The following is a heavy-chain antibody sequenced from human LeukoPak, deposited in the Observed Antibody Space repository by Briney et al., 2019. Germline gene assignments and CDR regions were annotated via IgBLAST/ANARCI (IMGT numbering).Heavy chain of an antibody. CDR2: INPNSGGT. CDR1: GYTFTGYY. Sequence: ASVKVSCKASGYTFTGYYMHWVRQAPGQGLEWMGWINPNSGGTNYAQKLQGRVTMTTDTSTSTAYMELRSLRSDDTAVYYCAYYGSGSHNWFDPWGQGTLVTVSS. D-gene: IGHD3-10*01. V-gene: IGHV1-2*02. CDR3: AYYGSGSHNWFDP. J-gene: IGHJ5*02.